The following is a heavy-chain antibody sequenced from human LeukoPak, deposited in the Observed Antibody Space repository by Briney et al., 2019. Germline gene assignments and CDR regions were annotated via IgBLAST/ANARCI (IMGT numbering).Heavy chain of an antibody. D-gene: IGHD4-17*01. CDR1: GGTFSSYA. CDR2: IIPIFGTA. V-gene: IGHV1-69*05. CDR3: ARSDYGDSYFDY. J-gene: IGHJ4*02. Sequence: GASVKVSCKASGGTFSSYAISRVRQAPGQGLEWMGRIIPIFGTANYAQKFQGRVTITTDESTSTAYMELSSLRSEDTAVYYCARSDYGDSYFDYWGQGTLVTVSS.